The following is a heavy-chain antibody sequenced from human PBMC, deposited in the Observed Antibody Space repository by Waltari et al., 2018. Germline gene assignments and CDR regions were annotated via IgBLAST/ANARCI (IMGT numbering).Heavy chain of an antibody. J-gene: IGHJ4*02. Sequence: QVQLQQWGAGLLKPSETLSLTCAVYGGSFSGYYWSWIRQPPGKGLEWIGEINHSGSTNYNPSLKSRVTISVDTSKNQFSRKLSSVTAADTAVYYCARGGKIVVAPYYFDYWGQGTLVTVSS. CDR2: INHSGST. CDR3: ARGGKIVVAPYYFDY. V-gene: IGHV4-34*01. D-gene: IGHD3-22*01. CDR1: GGSFSGYY.